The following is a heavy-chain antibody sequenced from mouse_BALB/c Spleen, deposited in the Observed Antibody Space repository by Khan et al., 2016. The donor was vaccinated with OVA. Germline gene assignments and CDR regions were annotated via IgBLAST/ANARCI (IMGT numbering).Heavy chain of an antibody. CDR3: ARGGAAFDRNDGCAMDS. CDR1: GYTFTTAG. V-gene: IGHV9-4*02. Sequence: QIQLVQSGPELKKPGETVRISCKASGYTFTTAGMQWVQKMPGKGLKWIGWINTHSGVPKYAEDFKGRFVFSLETSASTAYLQITNFKNEDTATFSCARGGAAFDRNDGCAMDSWGQGTTVTVSS. D-gene: IGHD2-12*01. J-gene: IGHJ4*01. CDR2: INTHSGVP.